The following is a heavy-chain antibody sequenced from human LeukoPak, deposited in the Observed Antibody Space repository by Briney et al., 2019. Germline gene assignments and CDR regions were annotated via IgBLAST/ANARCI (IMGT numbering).Heavy chain of an antibody. CDR3: ARGREPARPPLGY. J-gene: IGHJ4*02. Sequence: PSETLSLTCAVYGGSFSGYYWTWIRQPPGKGLEWIGEINQSGIANYNPSLKSRVTISADTSKNQFSLRLSSVTAADTAMYYCARGREPARPPLGYWGRGTLVTVSP. D-gene: IGHD6-6*01. CDR2: INQSGIA. V-gene: IGHV4-34*01. CDR1: GGSFSGYY.